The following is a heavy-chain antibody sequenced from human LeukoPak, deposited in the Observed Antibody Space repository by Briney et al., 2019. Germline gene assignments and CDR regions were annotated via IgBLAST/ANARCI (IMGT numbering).Heavy chain of an antibody. Sequence: GGSLRLSCAASGFTVSSNYMSWVRQAPGKGLEWVSVISSGGSTNYADSVKGRFTISRGNSKNTLNLQMNSLRAEDTAVYYCARDSMIVGWYFQHWGQGTLVTVSS. CDR3: ARDSMIVGWYFQH. J-gene: IGHJ1*01. CDR2: ISSGGST. V-gene: IGHV3-66*01. D-gene: IGHD3-22*01. CDR1: GFTVSSNY.